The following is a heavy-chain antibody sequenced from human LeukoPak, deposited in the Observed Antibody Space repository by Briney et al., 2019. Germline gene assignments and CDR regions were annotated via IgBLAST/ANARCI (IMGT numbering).Heavy chain of an antibody. CDR2: IKSKTDGGTT. J-gene: IGHJ6*02. Sequence: GGSLRLSCAASGFTFSNAWMSWVRQAPGKGLEWVGRIKSKTDGGTTDYAAPVKGRFTISRDDSKNTLYLQMNSLKTEDTAVYYCTTDGYVMAAARIYYYYGMDVWGQGTTVTVSS. V-gene: IGHV3-15*01. CDR1: GFTFSNAW. D-gene: IGHD2-15*01. CDR3: TTDGYVMAAARIYYYYGMDV.